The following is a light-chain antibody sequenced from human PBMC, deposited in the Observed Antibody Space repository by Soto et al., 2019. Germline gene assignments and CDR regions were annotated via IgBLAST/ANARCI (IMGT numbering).Light chain of an antibody. J-gene: IGLJ1*01. V-gene: IGLV2-14*01. CDR3: SSYSISTAYL. CDR2: EVS. CDR1: SSDVGDHDY. Sequence: QSVLTQPASVSGSPGQSITISCTGTSSDVGDHDYVSWYQLHPGKAPKLMVFEVSNRPSGVSYRFSGSKSGNTASLTISGLQAEDEADYFCSSYSISTAYLFGTGTKVTVL.